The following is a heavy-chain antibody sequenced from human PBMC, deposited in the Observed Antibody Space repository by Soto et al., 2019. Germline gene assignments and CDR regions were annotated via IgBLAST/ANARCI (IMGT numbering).Heavy chain of an antibody. D-gene: IGHD3-3*01. J-gene: IGHJ6*04. CDR2: IYYSGST. CDR1: GGSISSGGYY. CDR3: ARARKGSGSDYYYHYGMDV. V-gene: IGHV4-31*03. Sequence: KPSETLSLTCTVSGGSISSGGYYWSWIRQHPGKGLEWIGYIYYSGSTYYNPSLKSRVTISVHTSKNQFSLKLSSVTAADTAVYYCARARKGSGSDYYYHYGMDVWGKGTTVTVSS.